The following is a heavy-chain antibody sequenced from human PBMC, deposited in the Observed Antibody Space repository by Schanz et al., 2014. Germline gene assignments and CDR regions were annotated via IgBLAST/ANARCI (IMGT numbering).Heavy chain of an antibody. CDR1: GFTFSSYA. V-gene: IGHV3-23*01. Sequence: EVQLLESGGGLVQPGGSLRLSCAASGFTFSSYAMTWVRQAPGMGLEWVSALSEGGGGTHYADSVRGRFTISSDSSKNTLYLQMNSLRAEDTAVYYCAKGRFGELSAFDIWGQGTMVTVSS. J-gene: IGHJ3*02. D-gene: IGHD3-10*01. CDR2: LSEGGGGT. CDR3: AKGRFGELSAFDI.